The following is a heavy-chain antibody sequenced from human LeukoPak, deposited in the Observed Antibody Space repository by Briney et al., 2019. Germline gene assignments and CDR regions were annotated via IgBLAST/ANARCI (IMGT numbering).Heavy chain of an antibody. D-gene: IGHD5-12*01. CDR2: INHSGST. CDR1: GGSFSGYY. J-gene: IGHJ3*02. CDR3: ARDPRYGGYDGAFDI. V-gene: IGHV4-34*01. Sequence: SETLSLTCAVYGGSFSGYYWSWIRQPPGKGLEWIGEINHSGSTNYNPSLKSRVTISVDTSKNQFSLKLTSVTAADTAVYYCARDPRYGGYDGAFDIWGQGTMVTVSS.